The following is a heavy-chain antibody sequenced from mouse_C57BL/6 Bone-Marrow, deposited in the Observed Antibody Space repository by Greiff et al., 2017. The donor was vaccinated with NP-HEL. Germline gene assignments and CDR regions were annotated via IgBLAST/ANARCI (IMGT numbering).Heavy chain of an antibody. CDR3: ASPYDYDVAWFAY. CDR2: ISSGGSYT. Sequence: EVQLVESGGDLVKPGGSLKLSCAASGFTFSSYGMSWVRQTPDKRLEWVATISSGGSYTYYPDSVKGRFTISRDNAKNTLYLQMSSLKSEYTAMYYCASPYDYDVAWFAYWGQGTLVTVSA. CDR1: GFTFSSYG. V-gene: IGHV5-6*01. D-gene: IGHD2-4*01. J-gene: IGHJ3*01.